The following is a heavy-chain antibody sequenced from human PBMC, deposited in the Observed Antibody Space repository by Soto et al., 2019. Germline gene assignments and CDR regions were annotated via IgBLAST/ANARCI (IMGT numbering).Heavy chain of an antibody. CDR2: IYSGGST. J-gene: IGHJ6*03. CDR3: AREGDRYSSSPPHYYMDV. CDR1: GFTVSSNY. V-gene: IGHV3-66*01. D-gene: IGHD6-6*01. Sequence: EVQLVESGGGLVQPGGSLRLSCAASGFTVSSNYMSWVRQAPGKGLEWVSVIYSGGSTYYADSVKGRFTISRDNSKNTLYLKMNSLRAEDTAVYYCAREGDRYSSSPPHYYMDVWGKGTTVTVSS.